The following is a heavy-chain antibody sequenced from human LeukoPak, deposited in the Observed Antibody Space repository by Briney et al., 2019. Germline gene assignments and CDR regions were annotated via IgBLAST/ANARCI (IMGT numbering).Heavy chain of an antibody. J-gene: IGHJ6*02. CDR1: GFTFSDYN. CDR2: ITDSGNTI. Sequence: GGSLRLSCAASGFTFSDYNMNWVRQAPGKGLEWVSYITDSGNTIHYADSVKGRFTISRDNAKNSLYLQMNSLRAEDTAVYYSARSIGLTGGGVDVWGQGTTVTVSS. D-gene: IGHD3-9*01. CDR3: ARSIGLTGGGVDV. V-gene: IGHV3-11*01.